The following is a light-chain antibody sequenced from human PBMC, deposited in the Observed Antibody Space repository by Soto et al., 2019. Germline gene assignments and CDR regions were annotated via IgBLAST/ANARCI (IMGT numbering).Light chain of an antibody. V-gene: IGLV2-11*01. CDR3: CSYAGRYTDVL. CDR2: DVS. Sequence: QSALTQPRSVSGSPGQSVTISCTGTSSDVGRHNYVSWYRQHPDKAPKLLIYDVSQRPSGVPDRFSGSKSGYTASLTISGLQADDEADYYCCSYAGRYTDVLFGGGNKLTV. J-gene: IGLJ3*02. CDR1: SSDVGRHNY.